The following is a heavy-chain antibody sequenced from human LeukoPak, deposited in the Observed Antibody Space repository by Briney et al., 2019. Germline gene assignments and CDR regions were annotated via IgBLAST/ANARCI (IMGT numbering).Heavy chain of an antibody. CDR3: ARGPQFCSGGSCFGYYFDY. CDR1: GFTLSRYS. Sequence: GGSLRLSCAASGFTLSRYSMNWVRQPPGKGLEWVSSISASGSHIYYADSVKGRFSISRDSARNSVYVQMSSLRAEDTAVYYCARGPQFCSGGSCFGYYFDYWGQGALVTVSS. D-gene: IGHD2-15*01. V-gene: IGHV3-21*01. CDR2: ISASGSHI. J-gene: IGHJ4*02.